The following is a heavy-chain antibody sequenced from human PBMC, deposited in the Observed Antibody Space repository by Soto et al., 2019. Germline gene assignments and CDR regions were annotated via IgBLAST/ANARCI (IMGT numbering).Heavy chain of an antibody. CDR2: IIPIFGTA. V-gene: IGHV1-69*13. Sequence: SVKDSCKASGGTFSSYAISWVRQAPGQGLEWMGGIIPIFGTANYAQKFQGRVTITADESTSTAYMELSSLRSEDTAVYYCARVRKEMATIRYYYGMDVWGQGTTVTVSS. D-gene: IGHD5-12*01. J-gene: IGHJ6*02. CDR1: GGTFSSYA. CDR3: ARVRKEMATIRYYYGMDV.